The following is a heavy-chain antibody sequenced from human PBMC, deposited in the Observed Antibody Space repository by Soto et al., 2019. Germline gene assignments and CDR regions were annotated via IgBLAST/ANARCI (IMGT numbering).Heavy chain of an antibody. CDR1: GYSFTSYW. CDR2: IYPGDSDT. Sequence: GGSLRLSCKGSGYSFTSYWIGWVRQMPGKGLEWMGIIYPGDSDTRYSPSFQGQVTISADKSISTAYLQWSSLKASDTAMYYCAGLPSSGWYSEYFQHWGQGTLVTVSS. CDR3: AGLPSSGWYSEYFQH. J-gene: IGHJ1*01. V-gene: IGHV5-51*01. D-gene: IGHD6-19*01.